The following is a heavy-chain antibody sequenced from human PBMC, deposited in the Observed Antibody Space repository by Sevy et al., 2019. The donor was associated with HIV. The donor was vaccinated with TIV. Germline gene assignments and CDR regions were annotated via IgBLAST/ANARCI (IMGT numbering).Heavy chain of an antibody. V-gene: IGHV3-33*01. CDR1: GFTFSSYG. J-gene: IGHJ6*02. CDR3: ARVGGYCSGGSCPYYYGMDV. D-gene: IGHD2-15*01. Sequence: GGSLRLSCAASGFTFSSYGMHWVRQAPGKGLEWVAVIWYDGSNKYYADSGKGRFTISRDNSKNTLYLQMNSLRAEDTAVYYCARVGGYCSGGSCPYYYGMDVWGQGTTVTVSS. CDR2: IWYDGSNK.